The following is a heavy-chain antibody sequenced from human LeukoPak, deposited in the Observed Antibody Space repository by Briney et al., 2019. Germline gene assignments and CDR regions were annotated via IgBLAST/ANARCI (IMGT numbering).Heavy chain of an antibody. D-gene: IGHD2-21*02. CDR2: IRNGGSNK. V-gene: IGHV3-33*01. CDR3: AIEMCGGDCDPDF. J-gene: IGHJ4*02. CDR1: GFTFSDYG. Sequence: PGGSLRLSCAASGFTFSDYGMHWVRQAPGKGLEWVAAIRNGGSNKYYADSVKGRFTISRDNSKNTLYLQMDSLRAEDTAVYYCAIEMCGGDCDPDFWGRGTLVSVCS.